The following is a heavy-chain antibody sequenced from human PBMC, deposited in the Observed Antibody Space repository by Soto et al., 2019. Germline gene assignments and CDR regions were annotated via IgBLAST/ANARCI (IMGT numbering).Heavy chain of an antibody. D-gene: IGHD2-21*01. CDR1: GASFSDANYY. V-gene: IGHV4-39*02. CDR3: ARRSHIVVDPT. CDR2: FYYDGRT. Sequence: SSETLSLTCIVSGASFSDANYYWVWIRQPPGEGLEWIGSFYYDGRTYYNASLKSRVTISVDTSKNHFSLMLTSVTAADTAVYYCARRSHIVVDPTWGQGTLVTVSS. J-gene: IGHJ4*02.